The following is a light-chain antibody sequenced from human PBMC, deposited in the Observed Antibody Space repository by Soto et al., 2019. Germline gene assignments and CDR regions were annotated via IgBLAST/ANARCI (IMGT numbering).Light chain of an antibody. CDR1: QSVSSSY. V-gene: IGKV3D-20*02. J-gene: IGKJ5*01. Sequence: DIVMTQSPDSLAVPLGERATLSCRASQSVSSSYLAWYQQKPGQAPRLLIYGASSRATGIPDRFSGSGSGTDFTLTISSLEPEDAAVYYCQQRSNWPPITFGQGTRLEI. CDR2: GAS. CDR3: QQRSNWPPIT.